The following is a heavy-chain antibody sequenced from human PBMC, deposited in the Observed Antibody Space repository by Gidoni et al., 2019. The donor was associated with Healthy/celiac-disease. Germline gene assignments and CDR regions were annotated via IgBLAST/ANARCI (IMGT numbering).Heavy chain of an antibody. CDR3: ARVENSSGWYSPVGAFDI. CDR2: ISHDGVNK. D-gene: IGHD6-19*01. Sequence: QVQLVESGGGVVQPGRSLRLSCAARGVHFSSYAMHWVRQAPGKGLEWVAVISHDGVNKYYADSVKGRFTISRDNSKNTLYLQMNSLRAEDTAVYYCARVENSSGWYSPVGAFDIWGQGTMVTVSS. CDR1: GVHFSSYA. V-gene: IGHV3-30*04. J-gene: IGHJ3*02.